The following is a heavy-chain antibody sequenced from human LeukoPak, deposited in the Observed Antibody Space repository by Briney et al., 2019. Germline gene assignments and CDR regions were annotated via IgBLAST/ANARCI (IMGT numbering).Heavy chain of an antibody. J-gene: IGHJ6*02. Sequence: PGGSLRLSCAASGFTFSSYAMHWVRQAPGKGLEWVAVISYDGSNKYYADSVKDRFTISRDNSKNTLYLQMNSLRAEDTAVYYCARDRYYYDSSGYYYAYSMDVWGQGTTVTVSS. CDR3: ARDRYYYDSSGYYYAYSMDV. V-gene: IGHV3-30-3*01. CDR2: ISYDGSNK. CDR1: GFTFSSYA. D-gene: IGHD3-22*01.